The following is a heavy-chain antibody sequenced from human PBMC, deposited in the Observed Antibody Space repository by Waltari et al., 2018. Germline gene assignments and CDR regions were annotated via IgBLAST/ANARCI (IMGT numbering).Heavy chain of an antibody. V-gene: IGHV1-3*01. CDR3: ARGGITMPSGY. Sequence: QVQLVQSGAEVKKPGASVKVSCKAAGYTFTSFAIHWVRQAPGQRLEWMGWINAGNGNTKYSQKFQGRVTITRDTSASTAYMELSSLRSEDTAVYYCARGGITMPSGYWGQGTLVTVSS. J-gene: IGHJ4*02. CDR2: INAGNGNT. CDR1: GYTFTSFA. D-gene: IGHD3-10*01.